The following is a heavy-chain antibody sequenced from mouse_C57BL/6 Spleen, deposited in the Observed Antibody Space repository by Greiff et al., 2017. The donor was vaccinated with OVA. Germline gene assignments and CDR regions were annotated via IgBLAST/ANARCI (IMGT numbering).Heavy chain of an antibody. Sequence: VQLQQSGPGLVKPSQSLSLTCSVTGYSITSGYYWTWIRQFPGNKLEWMGYISYDGSNNYNPSLKNRISITRDTSKNQFFLKLNSVTTEDTATYYCARWWYYGSSLYWYFDVWGTGTTVTVSS. CDR3: ARWWYYGSSLYWYFDV. J-gene: IGHJ1*03. CDR1: GYSITSGYY. D-gene: IGHD1-1*01. CDR2: ISYDGSN. V-gene: IGHV3-6*01.